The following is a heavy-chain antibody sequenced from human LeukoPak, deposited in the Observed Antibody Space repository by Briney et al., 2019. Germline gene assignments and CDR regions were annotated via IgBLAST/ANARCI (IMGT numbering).Heavy chain of an antibody. CDR3: ARGSSGYDTGDFDY. D-gene: IGHD5-12*01. CDR1: GFTFNHYA. J-gene: IGHJ4*02. Sequence: GRSLRLSCAASGFTFNHYAMYWVRQAPGKGLDWVASIWFDSSNKYYADSVEGRFTIARDNSKKTLYLQMNTLRAEDTAVYYCARGSSGYDTGDFDYWGQGTPVTVSS. V-gene: IGHV3-33*01. CDR2: IWFDSSNK.